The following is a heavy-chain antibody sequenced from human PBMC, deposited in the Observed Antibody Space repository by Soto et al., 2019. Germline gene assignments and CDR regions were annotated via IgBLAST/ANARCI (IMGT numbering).Heavy chain of an antibody. J-gene: IGHJ6*03. CDR1: AYPFSSYD. Sequence: QGQLVQSGGEVKNIGASVRVSCRASAYPFSSYDISWVRQAPGQGLEWMGWISVYNGNTNYAPKFQGRVTMTTDTPTSTVHMELRSLTSDDTAIYYCARGTIVVSPYYYMDVWGKGTTVTVSS. CDR2: ISVYNGNT. CDR3: ARGTIVVSPYYYMDV. V-gene: IGHV1-18*01. D-gene: IGHD2-15*01.